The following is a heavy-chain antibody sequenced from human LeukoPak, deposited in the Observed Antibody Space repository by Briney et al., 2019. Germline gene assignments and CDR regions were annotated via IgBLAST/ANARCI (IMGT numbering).Heavy chain of an antibody. V-gene: IGHV1-2*02. J-gene: IGHJ4*02. CDR2: INPNSGGT. Sequence: ASVKVSCKAFGYTFTGYYMHWVWQAPGQGLEWMGWINPNSGGTRFAQKFQGRVTMTRDTSISTAYMELSRLTSDDTAVYYCAKDRGPQWWGSFDYWGQGTLVTVSS. D-gene: IGHD3-16*01. CDR1: GYTFTGYY. CDR3: AKDRGPQWWGSFDY.